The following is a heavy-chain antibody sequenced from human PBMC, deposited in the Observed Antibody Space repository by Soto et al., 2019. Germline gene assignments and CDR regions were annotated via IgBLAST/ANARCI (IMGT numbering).Heavy chain of an antibody. J-gene: IGHJ6*02. Sequence: QVQLVQSGAEVQKPGTSVKVSCKASGGPFSKYAISWVRQAPGQGLDWMGGIIPMFGATNYAQKFQGRVTITADESTNTSHVARRTPRSEYTSVDYCSRGEIVTTLQDDYGMDVWGQGTTVSVSS. CDR3: SRGEIVTTLQDDYGMDV. CDR1: GGPFSKYA. V-gene: IGHV1-69*01. CDR2: IIPMFGAT. D-gene: IGHD3-22*01.